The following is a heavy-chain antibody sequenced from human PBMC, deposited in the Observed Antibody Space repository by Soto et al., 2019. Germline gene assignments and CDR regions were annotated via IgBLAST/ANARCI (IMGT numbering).Heavy chain of an antibody. D-gene: IGHD2-2*01. CDR2: INPNSGGT. CDR1: GYTFTVYY. Sequence: ASVKVSCKASGYTFTVYYMHGVGQSPGQGLDGMGCINPNSGGTNYAQKFQGWVTMTRDTSISTAYMELSRLRSDDTAVYYCARVSALCDAFDIWGQGTMVTVSS. V-gene: IGHV1-2*04. J-gene: IGHJ3*02. CDR3: ARVSALCDAFDI.